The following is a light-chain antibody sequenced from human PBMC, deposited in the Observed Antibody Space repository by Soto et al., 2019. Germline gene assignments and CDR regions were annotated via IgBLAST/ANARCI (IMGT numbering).Light chain of an antibody. Sequence: EFVLTQSLGTLSLSPGERATLSGLASQTVRNNYLAWYQQKPGQAPRLLIYDASSRATGIPDRFSGGGSGTDFTLTISRLEPEDFAVYYCHQYDSSPSTFGQGTKVDIK. V-gene: IGKV3-20*01. CDR1: QTVRNNY. CDR3: HQYDSSPST. J-gene: IGKJ1*01. CDR2: DAS.